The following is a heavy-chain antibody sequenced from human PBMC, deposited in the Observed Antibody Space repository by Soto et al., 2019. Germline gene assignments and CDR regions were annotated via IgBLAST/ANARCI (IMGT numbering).Heavy chain of an antibody. CDR1: GFTFSNYG. Sequence: SLRLSCAASGFTFSNYGMHWVHQAPGKGLEWLALIWYDGNNKYYADSVKGRFTISRDISKNTLYLQMNSLRAEDTAVYYCARDLSGPLDYWGQGTPVTVSS. V-gene: IGHV3-33*01. CDR3: ARDLSGPLDY. J-gene: IGHJ4*02. D-gene: IGHD3-16*02. CDR2: IWYDGNNK.